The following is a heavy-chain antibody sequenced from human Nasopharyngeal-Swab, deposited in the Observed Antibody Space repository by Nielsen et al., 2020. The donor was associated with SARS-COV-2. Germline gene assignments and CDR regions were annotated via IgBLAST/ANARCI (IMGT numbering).Heavy chain of an antibody. D-gene: IGHD6-6*01. Sequence: KVSCKGSGYSFTSYWIDWVRQMPGKGLEWMGIIFPGDSDTTYSPSFQGQVTISADKSIDTAYLQWSSLQASDTAMYYCARQRSSSSYDYWGQGTLVTVSS. V-gene: IGHV5-51*01. CDR3: ARQRSSSSYDY. CDR2: IFPGDSDT. J-gene: IGHJ4*02. CDR1: GYSFTSYW.